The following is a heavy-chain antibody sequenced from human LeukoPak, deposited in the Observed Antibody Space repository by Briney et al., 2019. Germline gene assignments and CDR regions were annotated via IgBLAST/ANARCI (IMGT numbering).Heavy chain of an antibody. J-gene: IGHJ4*02. Sequence: GGSLRLSCAVTGFTFSSYWMSWVRQAPGKGLEWVANIKQDGSEKYFVDSVKGRFTISRDNAKNTLYLQMNSLRAEDTAVYYCARYSYGFAFDYWGQGTLVTVSS. V-gene: IGHV3-7*01. CDR1: GFTFSSYW. CDR2: IKQDGSEK. D-gene: IGHD5-18*01. CDR3: ARYSYGFAFDY.